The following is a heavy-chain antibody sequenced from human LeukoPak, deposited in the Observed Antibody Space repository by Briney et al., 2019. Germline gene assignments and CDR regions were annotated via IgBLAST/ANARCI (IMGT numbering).Heavy chain of an antibody. CDR3: ANQYCSSTSCYGAVDY. CDR2: ISYDGSNK. J-gene: IGHJ4*02. D-gene: IGHD2-2*01. CDR1: GFTFSSYA. Sequence: PGRSLRLSCAASGFTFSSYAMHWVRQAPGKGLEWVAVISYDGSNKYYADSVKGRFTISRDNSKNTLYLQKNSLRAEDTAVYYCANQYCSSTSCYGAVDYWGQGTLVTVSS. V-gene: IGHV3-30*04.